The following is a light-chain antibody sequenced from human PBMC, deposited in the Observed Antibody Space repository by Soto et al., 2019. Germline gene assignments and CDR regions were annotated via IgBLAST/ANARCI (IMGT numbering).Light chain of an antibody. CDR2: GAS. J-gene: IGKJ1*01. CDR1: QSVSSN. CDR3: QHYSNWPPWT. Sequence: EIVMTQSPATLSVSPGERATLSCRASQSVSSNLAWYQQKPGQAPRLLIYGASTRATGIPARFSGSGSGTELTLNISSLQSEDFAVYYCQHYSNWPPWTFGQGTKVEIK. V-gene: IGKV3-15*01.